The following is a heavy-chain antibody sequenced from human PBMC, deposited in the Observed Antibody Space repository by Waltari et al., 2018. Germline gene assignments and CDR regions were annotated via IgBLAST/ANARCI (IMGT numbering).Heavy chain of an antibody. D-gene: IGHD3-10*01. CDR3: AREASNYGYSDY. CDR1: GGSISSGSHY. V-gene: IGHV4-39*07. CDR2: ISYSGSTY. Sequence: QLQLQESGPGLLKPSETLSLTCTVSGGSISSGSHYWGWIRQPPGKGLEWIGSISYSGSTYYYNPSLKSRVTISVDTSNNQFSLNVRSVTAADTALYYCAREASNYGYSDYWAREPWSPSPQ. J-gene: IGHJ4*02.